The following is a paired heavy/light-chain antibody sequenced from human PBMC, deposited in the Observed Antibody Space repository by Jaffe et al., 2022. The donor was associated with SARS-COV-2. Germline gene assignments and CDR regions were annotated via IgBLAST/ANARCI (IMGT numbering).Heavy chain of an antibody. CDR1: GGSIISSSYY. D-gene: IGHD5-12*01. CDR2: ISYSGST. J-gene: IGHJ3*01. Sequence: QLQLQESGPGLVKPSEPLSLTCTVSGGSIISSSYYWDWIRQPPGKGLEWIGSISYSGSTYYNPSLKSRITISVDTTKNQFSLTVTSVTAADTATYYCARLCQWMPTNAFDLWGQGTMVTVSS. V-gene: IGHV4-39*01. CDR3: ARLCQWMPTNAFDL.
Light chain of an antibody. Sequence: QSALTQPRSVSGSPGQSVTISCTGSNSDVGGYNYVSWYQQYPGKAPKLMIYDVSKRPSGVPDRFSGSKSGNTASLTISGLQAEDEADYYCCSYAGRNTLMLGGGTKLTVL. V-gene: IGLV2-11*01. CDR3: CSYAGRNTLM. J-gene: IGLJ2*01. CDR1: NSDVGGYNY. CDR2: DVS.